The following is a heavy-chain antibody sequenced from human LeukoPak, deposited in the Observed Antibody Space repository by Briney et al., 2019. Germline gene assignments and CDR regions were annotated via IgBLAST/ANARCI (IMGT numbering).Heavy chain of an antibody. CDR2: INPNGGGT. Sequence: GASVKVSCKASGYIFTGYYMYWVRQAPGQGLEWMGWINPNGGGTSYAQKFQDRVTMTRDTSINTAYMELTRLTSDDTAVYYCARVRQTGAESDSWGQGTLVTVSS. V-gene: IGHV1-2*02. CDR3: ARVRQTGAESDS. CDR1: GYIFTGYY. D-gene: IGHD2-8*02. J-gene: IGHJ4*02.